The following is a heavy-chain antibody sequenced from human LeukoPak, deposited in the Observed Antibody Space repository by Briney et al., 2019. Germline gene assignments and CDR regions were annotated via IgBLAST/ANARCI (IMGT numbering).Heavy chain of an antibody. J-gene: IGHJ4*02. Sequence: SETLSLTCTVSGGSISSSNYYWGWIRQPPGKGLDWIGRIDYSGSTYYNPSLKSRVTISVDTSRNQFSLNLSSVTAADTAVYYCARLSDRYCSSTSCYRPFDYWGQGTLVTVSS. D-gene: IGHD2-2*02. CDR1: GGSISSSNYY. CDR3: ARLSDRYCSSTSCYRPFDY. V-gene: IGHV4-39*01. CDR2: IDYSGST.